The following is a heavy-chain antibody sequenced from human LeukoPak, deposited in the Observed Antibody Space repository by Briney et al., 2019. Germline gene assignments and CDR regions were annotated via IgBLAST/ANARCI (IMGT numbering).Heavy chain of an antibody. J-gene: IGHJ4*02. D-gene: IGHD6-19*01. Sequence: HPGGSLRLSCAASVFTVSSSYMSWVRQAPGKGLEWVSIVYSGGSIYYADSVKGRFTTSRHNSNNTLDLQMNSLRTEDTAMYYCARSYNSAWLDYWGQGTLVTVSS. CDR3: ARSYNSAWLDY. CDR1: VFTVSSSY. CDR2: VYSGGSI. V-gene: IGHV3-53*04.